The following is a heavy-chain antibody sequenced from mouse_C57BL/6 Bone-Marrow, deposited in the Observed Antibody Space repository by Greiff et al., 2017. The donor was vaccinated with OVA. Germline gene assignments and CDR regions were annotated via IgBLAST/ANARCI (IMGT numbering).Heavy chain of an antibody. CDR2: IDPSDSYT. Sequence: VQLQQSGAELVRPGTSVKLSCKASGYTFTSYWMHWVKQRPGQGLEWIGVIDPSDSYTNYNQKFKGKATLTVDTSSSTAYMQLSSLTSEDSAVYYCARCSNLAWFAYWGQGTLVTVSA. J-gene: IGHJ3*01. CDR1: GYTFTSYW. CDR3: ARCSNLAWFAY. D-gene: IGHD2-5*01. V-gene: IGHV1-59*01.